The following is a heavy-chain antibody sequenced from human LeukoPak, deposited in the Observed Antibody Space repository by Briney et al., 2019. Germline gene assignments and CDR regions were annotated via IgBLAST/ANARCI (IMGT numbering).Heavy chain of an antibody. CDR3: AKAGHSSSWAWADY. J-gene: IGHJ4*02. CDR1: GFTVSSFA. D-gene: IGHD6-13*01. Sequence: GGSLRLSCAASGFTVSSFAMSWVRHAPGMGLEWCSVISGSDDSTYYADNVKGRFTISRDTSKNTLFLQMNSLRAEDTALYYCAKAGHSSSWAWADYWGQGTLVTVSS. CDR2: ISGSDDST. V-gene: IGHV3-23*01.